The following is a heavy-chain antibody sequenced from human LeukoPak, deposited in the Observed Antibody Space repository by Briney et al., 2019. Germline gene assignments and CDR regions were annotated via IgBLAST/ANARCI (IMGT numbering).Heavy chain of an antibody. CDR3: ARDPGGYYYRDV. D-gene: IGHD3-16*01. J-gene: IGHJ6*03. V-gene: IGHV4-59*01. CDR1: GCSTCGFY. CDR2: IYYSGST. Sequence: PSETLSLTCTVSGCSTCGFYWSWVRQPPGKGLEWIGYIYYSGSTNYNPSLKSRVTISVDTSKNQFSLKLSSVTAADTALYYCARDPGGYYYRDVWGKGTTVTVSS.